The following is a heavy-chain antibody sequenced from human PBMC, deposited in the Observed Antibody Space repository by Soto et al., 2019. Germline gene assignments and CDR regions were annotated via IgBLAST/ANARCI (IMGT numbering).Heavy chain of an antibody. J-gene: IGHJ4*02. D-gene: IGHD4-17*01. CDR2: IYHFGST. V-gene: IGHV4-30-2*01. CDR1: GDSISSGGYS. Sequence: SETLSLTCVVSGDSISSGGYSWSWIRQPPGKGLEWIGYIYHFGSTYYNPSLKSRVTISVDRSKSQSSLQLNSVTAADTAVYYRARHVLPTMTFDFWGQGTLVPVYS. CDR3: ARHVLPTMTFDF.